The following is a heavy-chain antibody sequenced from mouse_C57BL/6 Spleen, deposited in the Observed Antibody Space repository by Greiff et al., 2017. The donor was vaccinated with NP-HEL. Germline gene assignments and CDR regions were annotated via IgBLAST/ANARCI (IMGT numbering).Heavy chain of an antibody. D-gene: IGHD2-1*01. CDR2: IYPGDGDT. CDR3: ARGGPYGNYVGVWFAY. CDR1: GYAFSSSW. V-gene: IGHV1-82*01. Sequence: QVQLQQSGPELVKPGASVKISCKASGYAFSSSWMNWVKQRPGKGLEWIGRIYPGDGDTNYNGKFKGKATLTADKSSSTAYMQLSSLTSEDSAVYFCARGGPYGNYVGVWFAYWGQGTLVTVSA. J-gene: IGHJ3*01.